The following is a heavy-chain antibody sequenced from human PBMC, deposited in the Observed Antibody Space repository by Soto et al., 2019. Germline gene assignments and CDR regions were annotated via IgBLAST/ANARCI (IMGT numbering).Heavy chain of an antibody. Sequence: DVHLLESGGGLVQPGGSQSLACAASGFNFDNYAMSWVRQAPGKGLEWVSGISGGGSRTYYADSVKGRFTISRDNSQNTLYLQMNSLRAEDTAMYYCAKDKGYTNGHAFDYWGQGTLVTVSS. V-gene: IGHV3-23*01. CDR1: GFNFDNYA. CDR3: AKDKGYTNGHAFDY. J-gene: IGHJ4*02. D-gene: IGHD6-19*01. CDR2: ISGGGSRT.